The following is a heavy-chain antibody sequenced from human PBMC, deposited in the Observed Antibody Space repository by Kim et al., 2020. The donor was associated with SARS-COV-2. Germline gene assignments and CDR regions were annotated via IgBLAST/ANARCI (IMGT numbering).Heavy chain of an antibody. V-gene: IGHV3-23*01. Sequence: GGSLRLSCAASGFTFSSYAMSWVRQAPGKGLEWVSAISGSGGSRYYADSVKGRFTISRDNSKNTLYLQMNSLRAEDTAVYYCAKLGQQLVLSYFDYWGQGTLVNVSS. CDR1: GFTFSSYA. CDR2: ISGSGGSR. CDR3: AKLGQQLVLSYFDY. D-gene: IGHD6-13*01. J-gene: IGHJ4*02.